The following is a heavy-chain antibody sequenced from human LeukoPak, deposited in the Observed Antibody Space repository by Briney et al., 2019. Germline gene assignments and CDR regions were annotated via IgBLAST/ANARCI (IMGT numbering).Heavy chain of an antibody. CDR2: MNPNSGNT. CDR1: GYTFTSYD. J-gene: IGHJ3*02. V-gene: IGHV1-8*03. Sequence: ASVKVSCKASGYTFTSYDINWVRQATGQGLEWMGWMNPNSGNTGYAQKFQGRVTITRNTTISTTYMELSSLRSEDTAVYYCAGGLLGELSIDAFDIWGQGTMVTVSS. CDR3: AGGLLGELSIDAFDI. D-gene: IGHD3-16*02.